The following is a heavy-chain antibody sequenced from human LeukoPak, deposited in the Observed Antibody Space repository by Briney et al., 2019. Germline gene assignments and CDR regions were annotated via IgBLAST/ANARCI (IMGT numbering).Heavy chain of an antibody. J-gene: IGHJ4*02. CDR1: GFTFSSYS. D-gene: IGHD2-15*01. V-gene: IGHV3-48*01. CDR3: TRGLGKYCSGGSCYSTVGFDY. CDR2: ISSSSSTI. Sequence: RGSLRLSCAASGFTFSSYSMNWVRQAPGKGLEWVSYISSSSSTIYYADSVKGRFTISRDNAKNSLYLQMNSLRAEDTAVYYCTRGLGKYCSGGSCYSTVGFDYWGQGTLVTVSS.